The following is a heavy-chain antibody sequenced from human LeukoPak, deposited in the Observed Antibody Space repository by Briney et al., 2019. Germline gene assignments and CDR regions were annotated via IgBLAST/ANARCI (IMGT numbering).Heavy chain of an antibody. CDR3: ARSRDGYYDSSGYHDAFDI. D-gene: IGHD3-22*01. V-gene: IGHV1-69*01. CDR1: GGTFSSYA. CDR2: IITIFGTA. J-gene: IGHJ3*02. Sequence: SVKVSCKASGGTFSSYAISWVRQAPGQGLEWMGGIITIFGTANYAQKFQGRVTITADESTSTAYMELSSLRSEDTAVYYCARSRDGYYDSSGYHDAFDIWGQGTMVTVSS.